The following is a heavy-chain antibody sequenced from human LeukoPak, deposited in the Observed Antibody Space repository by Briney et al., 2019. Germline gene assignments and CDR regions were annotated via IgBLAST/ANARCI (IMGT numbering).Heavy chain of an antibody. D-gene: IGHD1-14*01. Sequence: SETLSLTCTVSGGSISSSNSYWGWIRQPPGKGLEWIGGIYYSGTTYYNPSLKSRVTISVDTSKNQFSLKLSSVTAADTAVYYCAREITWHMDVWGKGTTVTVSS. CDR2: IYYSGTT. CDR3: AREITWHMDV. V-gene: IGHV4-39*07. J-gene: IGHJ6*03. CDR1: GGSISSSNSY.